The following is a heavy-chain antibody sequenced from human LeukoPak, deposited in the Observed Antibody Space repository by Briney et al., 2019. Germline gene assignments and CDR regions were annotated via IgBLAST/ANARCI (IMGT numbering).Heavy chain of an antibody. J-gene: IGHJ3*02. CDR2: ISWNSGSI. CDR3: AKDLIAAAATGAFDI. D-gene: IGHD6-13*01. CDR1: GFTFDDYA. Sequence: GRSLRLSCAAPGFTFDDYAMRWVRHAPGKGLEWVSGISWNSGSIGYADSVKGRFTISRDKAKNSLYLQMNSLRAEDTALYYCAKDLIAAAATGAFDIWGQGTMVTVSS. V-gene: IGHV3-9*01.